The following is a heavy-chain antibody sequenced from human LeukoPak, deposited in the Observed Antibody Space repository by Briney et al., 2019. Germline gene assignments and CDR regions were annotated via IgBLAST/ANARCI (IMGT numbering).Heavy chain of an antibody. V-gene: IGHV4-34*01. CDR2: INHSGST. Sequence: SETLSLTCAVYGGSFSGYYWSWIRQPPGKGLEWIGEINHSGSTNYNPSLKSRVTISVDTSKNQFSLKLSSVTAADTAVYYCARGRTGVRWRITMVRGVTILDYWGQGTLVTVSS. CDR3: ARGRTGVRWRITMVRGVTILDY. J-gene: IGHJ4*02. CDR1: GGSFSGYY. D-gene: IGHD3-10*01.